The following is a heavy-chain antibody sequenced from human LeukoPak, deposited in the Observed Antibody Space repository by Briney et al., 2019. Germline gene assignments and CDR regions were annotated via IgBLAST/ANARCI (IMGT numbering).Heavy chain of an antibody. CDR3: AREYFR. J-gene: IGHJ4*02. CDR1: GGSFRGYY. CDR2: INHSGST. V-gene: IGHV4-34*01. Sequence: PSETLSLTCAVYGGSFRGYYWSWIRQPPGKGLELIGEINHSGSTNYNPSLKSRVTISVDTSKNQFSLKLSSVTAADTAVYYCAREYFRWGQGTLVTVSS. D-gene: IGHD3-9*01.